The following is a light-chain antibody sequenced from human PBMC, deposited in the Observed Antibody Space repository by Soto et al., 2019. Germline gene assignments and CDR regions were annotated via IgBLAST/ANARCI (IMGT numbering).Light chain of an antibody. Sequence: QSALTQPASVSGSPGQSITISCTGTSSDVGGYNYDSWYQQHPGKAPKLMIYDVSNRPSGVSNRFSGSKSGNTASLTISGLQAEDEADYYCSSYTSSSTPVYVFGTGTKLTVL. CDR1: SSDVGGYNY. J-gene: IGLJ1*01. V-gene: IGLV2-14*01. CDR3: SSYTSSSTPVYV. CDR2: DVS.